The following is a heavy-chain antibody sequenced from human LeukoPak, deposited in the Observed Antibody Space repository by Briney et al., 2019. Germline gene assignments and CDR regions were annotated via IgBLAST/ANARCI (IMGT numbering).Heavy chain of an antibody. CDR1: GFTFSSYS. J-gene: IGHJ4*02. CDR3: AREVVGATGEY. Sequence: GGSLRLSCAASGFTFSSYSMNWVRQAPGKGLEWVSSTSSSSSYIYYADSVKGRFTISRDNAKNSLYLQMNSLRAEDTAVYYCAREVVGATGEYWGQGTLVTVSS. V-gene: IGHV3-21*01. CDR2: TSSSSSYI. D-gene: IGHD1-26*01.